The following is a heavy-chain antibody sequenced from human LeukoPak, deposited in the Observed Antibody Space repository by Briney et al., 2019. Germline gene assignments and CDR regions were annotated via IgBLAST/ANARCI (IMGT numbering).Heavy chain of an antibody. J-gene: IGHJ4*02. V-gene: IGHV4-34*01. Sequence: SETLSLTCAVYGGSFSGYYWSWIPQPPGKGLEWIGEINHSGSTTYNPSLKSRVTISVDTSKNQFSLKLGAVTAADTAVYYCARASYSWTNILFDYWGQGTLVTVSS. CDR3: ARASYSWTNILFDY. CDR2: INHSGST. D-gene: IGHD1-1*01. CDR1: GGSFSGYY.